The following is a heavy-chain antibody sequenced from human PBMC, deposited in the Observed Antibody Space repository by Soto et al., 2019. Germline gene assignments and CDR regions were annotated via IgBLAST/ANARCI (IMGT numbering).Heavy chain of an antibody. D-gene: IGHD4-17*01. CDR2: INAGNGNT. J-gene: IGHJ6*02. CDR3: ARDTAPSDV. Sequence: GASVKVSCKASGYTFTSYAMHWVRQAPGQRLERMGWINAGNGNTIYSQKFQGRVTITRDTSASTAYMELSSQRSEDTAVYYGARDTAPSDVWGQGTTVTVS. CDR1: GYTFTSYA. V-gene: IGHV1-3*01.